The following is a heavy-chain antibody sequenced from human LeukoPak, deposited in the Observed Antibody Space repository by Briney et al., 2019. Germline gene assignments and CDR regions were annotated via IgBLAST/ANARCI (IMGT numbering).Heavy chain of an antibody. V-gene: IGHV3-9*01. CDR3: GRDMDV. CDR2: ISWNSATV. J-gene: IGHJ6*02. Sequence: GGSLRLSCAASGFSFYDFAMHWVRQAPGKGLEWVSSISWNSATVGYVDSVRGRFTISRDNAKNSLYLQMNSLRLEDTAVYYCGRDMDVWGQGTTVTVSS. CDR1: GFSFYDFA.